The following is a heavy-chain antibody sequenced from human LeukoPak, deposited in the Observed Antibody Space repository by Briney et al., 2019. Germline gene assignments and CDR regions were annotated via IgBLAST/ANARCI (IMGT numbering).Heavy chain of an antibody. J-gene: IGHJ4*02. CDR3: ARDRGDYYDSSGYYYVSY. Sequence: SVKVSCKASGGTFSSYTISWVRQAPGQGLEWMGRIIPTLGIGNYAQKFQGRVTITADKSTSTAYMELSGLRSEDTAVYYCARDRGDYYDSSGYYYVSYWGQGTLVTVSS. V-gene: IGHV1-69*04. CDR2: IIPTLGIG. D-gene: IGHD3-22*01. CDR1: GGTFSSYT.